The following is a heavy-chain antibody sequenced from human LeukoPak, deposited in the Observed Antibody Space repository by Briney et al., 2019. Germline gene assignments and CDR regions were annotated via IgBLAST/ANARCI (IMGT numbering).Heavy chain of an antibody. J-gene: IGHJ4*02. Sequence: PGGSLRLSCAASGFTFSSYCMSWVRQAQGKGLEWVSAISGSGDYTYHADSVKGRSTISRDNSKNTLYLQMNSLRAEDTAVYYCAKGSAAGRPYYFDYWGQGALVTVSS. CDR3: AKGSAAGRPYYFDY. V-gene: IGHV3-23*01. D-gene: IGHD2-21*01. CDR2: ISGSGDYT. CDR1: GFTFSSYC.